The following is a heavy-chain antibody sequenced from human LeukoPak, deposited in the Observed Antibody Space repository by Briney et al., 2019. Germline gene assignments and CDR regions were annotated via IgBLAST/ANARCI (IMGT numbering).Heavy chain of an antibody. CDR1: GYTFTDYS. Sequence: GASVKVSCKASGYTFTDYSMHWVRQAPGQGLEWMGWINPNSGGTNYAQKFQGRVTMTRDTSISTAYMELSRLRSDDTAVYYCARGGSYGTRSLFDYWGQGTLVTVSS. D-gene: IGHD2-15*01. CDR2: INPNSGGT. J-gene: IGHJ4*02. V-gene: IGHV1-2*02. CDR3: ARGGSYGTRSLFDY.